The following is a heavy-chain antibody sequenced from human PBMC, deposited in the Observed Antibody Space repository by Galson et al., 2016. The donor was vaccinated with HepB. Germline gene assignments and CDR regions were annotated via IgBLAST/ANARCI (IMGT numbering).Heavy chain of an antibody. CDR2: IYYSGST. CDR3: ALVRPRYYHYGMDV. D-gene: IGHD2-8*02. J-gene: IGHJ6*02. Sequence: SETLSLTCTVSGGSISSYYWSWIRQPPGKGLECIGYIYYSGSTNYNPSLKSRVTISVDTSKNQFSLKLSSVTAADTAVYYCALVRPRYYHYGMDVWGQGTTVTVSS. CDR1: GGSISSYY. V-gene: IGHV4-59*01.